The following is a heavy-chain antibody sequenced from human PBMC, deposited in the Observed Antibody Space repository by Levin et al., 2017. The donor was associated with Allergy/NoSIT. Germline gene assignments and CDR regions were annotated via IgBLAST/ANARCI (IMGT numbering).Heavy chain of an antibody. Sequence: GGSLRLSCAASGFTFSSYGMHWVRQAPGKGLEWVAVISHDGSNKYYADSVKGRFTISRDNSKNTLYLQMNSLRAEDTAVYYCAKGIFWSGFSPLDYWGQGTLVTVSS. CDR1: GFTFSSYG. CDR3: AKGIFWSGFSPLDY. D-gene: IGHD3-3*01. CDR2: ISHDGSNK. J-gene: IGHJ4*02. V-gene: IGHV3-30*18.